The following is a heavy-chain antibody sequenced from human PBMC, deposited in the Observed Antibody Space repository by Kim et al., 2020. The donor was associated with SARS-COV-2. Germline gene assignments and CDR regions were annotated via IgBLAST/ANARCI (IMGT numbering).Heavy chain of an antibody. V-gene: IGHV3-30*18. CDR2: ISYDGNKK. CDR3: AKKGGYQWRINCGLDA. D-gene: IGHD6-19*01. J-gene: IGHJ6*02. CDR1: GFTFSSYG. Sequence: GGSLRLSCAASGFTFSSYGMHWVRQAPGKGLEWVAVISYDGNKKFYADSVKGRFTLSRDNSKNTLSLQMNSLSAEDTAVYYCAKKGGYQWRINCGLDAWGQGTTVTVSS.